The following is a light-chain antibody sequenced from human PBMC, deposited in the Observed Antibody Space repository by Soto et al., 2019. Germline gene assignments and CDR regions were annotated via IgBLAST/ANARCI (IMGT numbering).Light chain of an antibody. CDR1: QSISSW. V-gene: IGKV1-5*03. CDR3: QQYNSYPIT. J-gene: IGKJ5*01. CDR2: KAS. Sequence: DIQMTQSPSTLSTSVGDRVTITCRASQSISSWLAWYQQKPGKAPKLLIYKASSLESGVPSRFSGSGSGTEFPLTSSRLQPDDFATYCCQQYNSYPITFGQGTRLEIK.